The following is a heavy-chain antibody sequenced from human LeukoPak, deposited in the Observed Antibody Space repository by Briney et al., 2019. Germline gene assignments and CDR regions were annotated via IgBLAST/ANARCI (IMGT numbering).Heavy chain of an antibody. J-gene: IGHJ4*02. CDR3: ARASGYDSSGYWKDY. CDR2: INPPNTDT. Sequence: ASVKVSCKTSGYTFTGYYLHWVRQAPGQGLEWMGRINPPNTDTNFAQKFQGRVTITRDTSISTAYMELSSLTSDDTAVYYCARASGYDSSGYWKDYWGQGTLVTVSS. D-gene: IGHD3-22*01. V-gene: IGHV1-2*02. CDR1: GYTFTGYY.